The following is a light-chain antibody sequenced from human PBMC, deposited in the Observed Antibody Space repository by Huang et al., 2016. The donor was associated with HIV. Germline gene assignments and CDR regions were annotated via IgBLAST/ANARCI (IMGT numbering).Light chain of an antibody. CDR2: DAA. CDR3: QQCAGWPLT. CDR1: QHIIGY. Sequence: EIVLTQSPATLSLSPGERSTLPCRASQHIIGYLAWYHQKPGQAPRLLSYDAAIRATGIPVRFSGSGSGTDFTFSISSLEPEDFAFYYCQQCAGWPLTFGGGTKVEIK. V-gene: IGKV3-11*01. J-gene: IGKJ4*01.